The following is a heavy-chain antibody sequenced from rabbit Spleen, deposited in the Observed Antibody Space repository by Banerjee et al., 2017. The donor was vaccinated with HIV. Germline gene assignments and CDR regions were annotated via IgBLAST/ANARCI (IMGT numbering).Heavy chain of an antibody. V-gene: IGHV1S45*01. D-gene: IGHD1-1*01. CDR1: GFSFSDRDV. Sequence: QAQLVESGGGLVQPEGSLTLTCKASGFSFSDRDVMCWVRQDPGKGLEWIACINAATAKPVYATWAKGRFTISRTSSTTVTLRMTSLTAADTATYFCARDLVGVIGWNFYLWGQGTLVTVS. CDR3: ARDLVGVIGWNFYL. J-gene: IGHJ4*01. CDR2: INAATAKP.